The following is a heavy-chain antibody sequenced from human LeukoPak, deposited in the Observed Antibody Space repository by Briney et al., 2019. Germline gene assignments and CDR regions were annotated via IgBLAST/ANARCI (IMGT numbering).Heavy chain of an antibody. V-gene: IGHV3-7*01. Sequence: GGSLRLSCAASGFTFSSYWMSWVRQAPGKGLEWVSNINQDGREKYYVDSVKGRFTISRDNAKNSLYLQMKRLRAEDTDVYYCARDRAFGGVIGAFDIWGQGKMVTVSS. D-gene: IGHD3-16*01. CDR1: GFTFSSYW. CDR2: INQDGREK. J-gene: IGHJ3*02. CDR3: ARDRAFGGVIGAFDI.